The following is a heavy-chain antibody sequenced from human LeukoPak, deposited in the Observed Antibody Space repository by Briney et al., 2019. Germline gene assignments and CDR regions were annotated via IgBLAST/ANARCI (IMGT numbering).Heavy chain of an antibody. CDR3: ARIPLRPLRFLEWPVSDY. J-gene: IGHJ4*02. Sequence: SGTLSLTCAVSGGSISDSVWWSWVRQSPGKGLEWIGQIYQSGSTNYNPFLKSRVTISVDKSKNQFSLKLSSVTAADTAVYYCARIPLRPLRFLEWPVSDYWGQGTLVTVSS. CDR1: GGSISDSVW. V-gene: IGHV4-4*02. CDR2: IYQSGST. D-gene: IGHD3-3*01.